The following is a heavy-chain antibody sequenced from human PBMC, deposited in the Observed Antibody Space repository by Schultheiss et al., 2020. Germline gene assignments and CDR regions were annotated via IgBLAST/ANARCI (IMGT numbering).Heavy chain of an antibody. D-gene: IGHD1-26*01. V-gene: IGHV3-30*01. Sequence: GGSLRLSCAASGFTFSSYAMHWVRQAPGKGLEWVAVISYDGSNKYYVDSVKGRFTISRDNAKNSLYLQMNSLRAEDTALYYCAKDLGGGGLDYWGQGTLVTVSS. CDR1: GFTFSSYA. CDR2: ISYDGSNK. CDR3: AKDLGGGGLDY. J-gene: IGHJ4*02.